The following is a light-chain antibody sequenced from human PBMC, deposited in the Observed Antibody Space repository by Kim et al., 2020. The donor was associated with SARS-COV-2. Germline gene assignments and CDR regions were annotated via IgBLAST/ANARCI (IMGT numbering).Light chain of an antibody. Sequence: SSELTQDPAVSVALGQTVRITCQGDSLRNYYASWYQQKPGQAPILVVYGKNNRPSGIPDRFSGSSSGNTASLTITGAQAEDDSDYYCNSRDSSGNHVIFG. V-gene: IGLV3-19*01. J-gene: IGLJ2*01. CDR1: SLRNYY. CDR2: GKN. CDR3: NSRDSSGNHVI.